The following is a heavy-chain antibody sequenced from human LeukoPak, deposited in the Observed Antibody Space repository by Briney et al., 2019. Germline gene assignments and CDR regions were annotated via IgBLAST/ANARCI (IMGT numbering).Heavy chain of an antibody. CDR3: AREGENDHGSGSYYLY. J-gene: IGHJ4*02. CDR1: GDSVSSNSAA. CDR2: TYYRSKWYN. Sequence: SQTLSLTCAISGDSVSSNSAAWNWIRQSPSRGLEWLGRTYYRSKWYNDYAVSVKSRITINPDTSKNQFSLQLNSVTPEDTAVYYCAREGENDHGSGSYYLYWGQGTLVTVSS. D-gene: IGHD3-10*01. V-gene: IGHV6-1*01.